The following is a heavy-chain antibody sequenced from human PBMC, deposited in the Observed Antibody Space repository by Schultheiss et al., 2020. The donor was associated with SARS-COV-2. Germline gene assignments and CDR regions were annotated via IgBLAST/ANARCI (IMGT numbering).Heavy chain of an antibody. J-gene: IGHJ4*02. CDR3: TRELGDPYSLDY. CDR2: INSEGSTT. CDR1: GFSFSSHW. Sequence: GGSLRLSCEASGFSFSSHWIYWVRQAPGKGLVCVSRINSEGSTTIYADSVKGRFSISRDNAKNTVSLQMNSLRAEDTAVYYCTRELGDPYSLDYWGQGTLVTVSS. V-gene: IGHV3-74*01. D-gene: IGHD3-16*01.